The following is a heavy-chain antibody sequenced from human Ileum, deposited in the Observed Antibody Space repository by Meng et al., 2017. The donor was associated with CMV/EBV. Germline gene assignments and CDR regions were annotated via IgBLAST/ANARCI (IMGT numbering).Heavy chain of an antibody. V-gene: IGHV1-2*02. CDR3: ARGDTVVTPDY. CDR1: VYSFMSHC. CDR2: IHPNSYAT. J-gene: IGHJ4*02. D-gene: IGHD4-23*01. Sequence: CKATVYSFMSHCIHWIREAPGQGLAWVGWIHPNSYATTYAQKFQGRVTMTRDTSISTVYMQLNSLGPDDTAVYYCARGDTVVTPDYWGQGTLVTVSS.